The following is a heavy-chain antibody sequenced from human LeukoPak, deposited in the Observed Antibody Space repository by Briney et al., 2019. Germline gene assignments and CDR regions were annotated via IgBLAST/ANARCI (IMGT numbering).Heavy chain of an antibody. CDR3: ARGGGYYDSSGYYEGAFDI. V-gene: IGHV4-39*01. J-gene: IGHJ3*02. Sequence: SETLSLTCTAPGGSINSNDYYWGWIRQPPGKGLEWIGTIYYSVTTYYNPSLKSRVTISVDTSKNQFSLKLTSVTAADTAVFYCARGGGYYDSSGYYEGAFDIWGQGTMVTVSS. CDR2: IYYSVTT. CDR1: GGSINSNDYY. D-gene: IGHD3-22*01.